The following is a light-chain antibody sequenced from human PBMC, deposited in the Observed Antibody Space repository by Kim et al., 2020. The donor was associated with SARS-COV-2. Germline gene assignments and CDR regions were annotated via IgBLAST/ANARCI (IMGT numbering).Light chain of an antibody. V-gene: IGLV2-8*01. CDR1: RSNIGGYNF. CDR2: EVN. CDR3: SSYAGRQNLV. J-gene: IGLJ2*01. Sequence: GRPVTNPCTGTRSNIGGYNFVDWYQQPPGKAPKVMIYEVNKRPSGVPDRFSGSKSGNTASLTVSGLQAEDEADYYCSSYAGRQNLVFGGGTKVTVL.